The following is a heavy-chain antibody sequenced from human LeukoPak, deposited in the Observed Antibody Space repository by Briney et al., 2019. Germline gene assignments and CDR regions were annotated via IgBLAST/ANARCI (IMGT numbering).Heavy chain of an antibody. J-gene: IGHJ4*02. D-gene: IGHD6-19*01. CDR3: AREDSSGWTFDY. CDR2: INPSGGST. V-gene: IGHV1-46*01. Sequence: ASVKVSCKASGYTFTSYYMHWVRQAPGQGLEWMGIINPSGGSTSYAQKFQGRVTITRDTSTSTVYMELSSLRSEDTAVYYCAREDSSGWTFDYWGQGTLVTVSS. CDR1: GYTFTSYY.